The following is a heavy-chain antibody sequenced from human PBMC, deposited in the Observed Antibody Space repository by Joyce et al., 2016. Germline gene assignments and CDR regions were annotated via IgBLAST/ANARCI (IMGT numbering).Heavy chain of an antibody. CDR3: ARNSAPRASTYYGLDV. D-gene: IGHD5/OR15-5a*01. J-gene: IGHJ6*02. CDR2: ISSNRNYI. V-gene: IGHV3-21*01. Sequence: EVQLVESGGGLVRPGGSLRLSCAASGFTFSSYSMNWVRQAPGKGLEWVSFISSNRNYIYYADSVKGRFTISRDNAKSSLFLQTDSLRAEDTAVYYCARNSAPRASTYYGLDVWGQGTTVTVSS. CDR1: GFTFSSYS.